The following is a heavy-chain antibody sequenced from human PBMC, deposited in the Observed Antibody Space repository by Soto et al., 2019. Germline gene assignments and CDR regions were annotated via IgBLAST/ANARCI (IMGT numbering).Heavy chain of an antibody. D-gene: IGHD3-3*01. CDR3: ARGREDFHAGSGPRWRWLAP. CDR2: ISISGNT. Sequence: PSETLSLTCTVSGGSISSDFWSWIRQPPGKGLDWIGYISISGNTDYSPSLKSRATISADTSRNQFSLKLRSVNTADTAVYFCARGREDFHAGSGPRWRWLAPWGQGTLVTVSS. CDR1: GGSISSDF. V-gene: IGHV4-4*08. J-gene: IGHJ5*02.